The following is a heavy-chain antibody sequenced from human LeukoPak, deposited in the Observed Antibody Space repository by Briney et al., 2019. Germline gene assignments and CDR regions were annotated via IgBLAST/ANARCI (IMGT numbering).Heavy chain of an antibody. Sequence: PSETLSLTCTVSGDSISSGDYYWSWIRQPAGKGLEWIGRISSSGSTNYNPSLKSRVTISVDTSKNQFSLKLSSVTAADTAVYYCARGARRHYYGSGSKAFDIWGQGTMVTVSS. CDR2: ISSSGST. CDR3: ARGARRHYYGSGSKAFDI. D-gene: IGHD3-10*01. J-gene: IGHJ3*02. V-gene: IGHV4-61*02. CDR1: GDSISSGDYY.